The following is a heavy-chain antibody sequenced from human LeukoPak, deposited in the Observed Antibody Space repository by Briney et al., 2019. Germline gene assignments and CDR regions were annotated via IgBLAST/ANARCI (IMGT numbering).Heavy chain of an antibody. Sequence: GESLKISCQGSGYSFTSYWIGWVRQMPGKGLDWMGIIYPGDSDTRYSPSFQGQVTISADKSISTAYLQWSSLKASDTAMYYCARIYGSGSYYSHFDYWGQGTLVTVSS. D-gene: IGHD3-10*01. CDR2: IYPGDSDT. CDR3: ARIYGSGSYYSHFDY. V-gene: IGHV5-51*01. CDR1: GYSFTSYW. J-gene: IGHJ4*02.